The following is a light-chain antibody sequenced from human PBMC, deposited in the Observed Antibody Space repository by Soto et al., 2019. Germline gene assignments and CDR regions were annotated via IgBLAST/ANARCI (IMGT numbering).Light chain of an antibody. CDR2: GAS. CDR3: QQHNYWPS. J-gene: IGKJ2*01. Sequence: EIVMTQSTATLSVSPGERATLSCRASQSVGSNLAWFQQKPGQAPRLLVYGASTRATGVPGRFSGSGSGTEFTLTITSLQSEDFAVYYCQQHNYWPSFGQGTKLEIK. V-gene: IGKV3-15*01. CDR1: QSVGSN.